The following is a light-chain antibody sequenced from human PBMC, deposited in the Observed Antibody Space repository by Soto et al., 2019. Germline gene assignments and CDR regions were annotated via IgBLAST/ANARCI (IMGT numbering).Light chain of an antibody. CDR1: QSVDIN. J-gene: IGKJ1*01. CDR2: GAS. Sequence: EIVLTQSPGTLSVSPGDRVTLSCRASQSVDINLAWYQQRAGQAPRLLVYGASIKATDMPGRFSGRGSGTEFTLTINNLQSEDFEVYYCQQYRNWHRKFCQGTKVHI. CDR3: QQYRNWHRK. V-gene: IGKV3-15*01.